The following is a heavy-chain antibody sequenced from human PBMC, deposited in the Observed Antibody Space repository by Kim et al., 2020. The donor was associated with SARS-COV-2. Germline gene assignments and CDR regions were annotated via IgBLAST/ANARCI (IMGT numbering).Heavy chain of an antibody. CDR1: GFTFGDYA. J-gene: IGHJ4*02. V-gene: IGHV3-9*01. Sequence: GGSLRLSCAASGFTFGDYAMHWVRQAPGKGLEWVSGISWNSGSIGYADSVKCRFTISRDNAKNSLYLQMNSLRAEDTALYYCAKDKVVASLGYYFDYWGQGTLVTVSS. CDR3: AKDKVVASLGYYFDY. CDR2: ISWNSGSI. D-gene: IGHD2-15*01.